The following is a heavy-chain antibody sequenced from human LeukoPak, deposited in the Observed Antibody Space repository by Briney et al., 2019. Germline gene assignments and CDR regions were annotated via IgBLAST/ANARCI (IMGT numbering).Heavy chain of an antibody. Sequence: SETLSLTCTVSGGSISSYYWSWIRQPPGKGLEWIGYIYYSGSTNYNPSLKSRVTISVDTSKNQFSLKLSSVTAADTAVYYCARVSFPVVVDYWGQGTLVTVSS. J-gene: IGHJ4*02. D-gene: IGHD2-15*01. CDR2: IYYSGST. V-gene: IGHV4-59*01. CDR3: ARVSFPVVVDY. CDR1: GGSISSYY.